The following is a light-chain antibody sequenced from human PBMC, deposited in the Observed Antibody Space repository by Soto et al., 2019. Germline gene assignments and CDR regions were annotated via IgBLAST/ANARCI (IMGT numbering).Light chain of an antibody. J-gene: IGKJ1*01. CDR2: DAS. CDR3: QQYNSYPWT. CDR1: QSISSW. V-gene: IGKV1-5*01. Sequence: DIQRTQSPSTLSASVGDRVTITCRASQSISSWLAWYQQKPGKAPKLLIYDASSLESGVPSRFSGSGSGTEFTLTISSLRPDDFATYYCQQYNSYPWTFGQGTKVDIK.